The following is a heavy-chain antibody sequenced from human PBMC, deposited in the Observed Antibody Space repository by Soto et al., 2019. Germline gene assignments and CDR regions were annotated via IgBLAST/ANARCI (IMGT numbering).Heavy chain of an antibody. CDR2: ISSSGSTI. Sequence: QVQLVESGGGLVKPGGSLRLSCAASGFTFSDYYMSXXXXXXXXXXXXXSYISSSGSTIYYADSVKGRFTISRDNAKXXXXXXXXXXXXXXXXXXXXXXXXXXXXXXXXXFDIWGQGTMVTVSS. J-gene: IGHJ3*02. V-gene: IGHV3-11*01. CDR3: XXXXXXXXXXXXXFDI. CDR1: GFTFSDYY.